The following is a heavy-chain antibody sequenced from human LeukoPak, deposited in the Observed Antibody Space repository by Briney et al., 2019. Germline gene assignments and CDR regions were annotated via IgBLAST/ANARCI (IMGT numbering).Heavy chain of an antibody. CDR3: VKARRDGYNSWGIFDY. CDR2: ISSNGGST. Sequence: GGSLRLSCAASGFTFSSYAMHWVRQAPGKGLEYVSAISSNGGSTYYANSVKGRFTISRDNSKNTLYLQMGSLRAEDMAVYYCVKARRDGYNSWGIFDYWGQGTLVTVSS. D-gene: IGHD5-24*01. J-gene: IGHJ4*02. CDR1: GFTFSSYA. V-gene: IGHV3-64*01.